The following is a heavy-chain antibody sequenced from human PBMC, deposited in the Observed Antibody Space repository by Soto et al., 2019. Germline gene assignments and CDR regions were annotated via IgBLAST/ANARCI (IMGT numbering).Heavy chain of an antibody. J-gene: IGHJ4*02. D-gene: IGHD6-6*01. Sequence: SQTLSLTCAISGDSVSGNSAAWNWIRQSPSRGLEWLGRTYYRSRWYNDYAVSVKSRITVTPDTSKNQFSLQMDSLRAEDTALYYCAKHLSIAARSFDYWGRGAQVTVSS. CDR2: TYYRSRWYN. V-gene: IGHV6-1*01. CDR3: AKHLSIAARSFDY. CDR1: GDSVSGNSAA.